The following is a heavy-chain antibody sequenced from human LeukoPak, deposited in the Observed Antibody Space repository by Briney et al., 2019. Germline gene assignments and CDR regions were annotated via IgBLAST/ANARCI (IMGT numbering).Heavy chain of an antibody. CDR1: GDSIISHTYY. CDR3: VRHQVGTMLNS. CDR2: MSYSGTP. J-gene: IGHJ4*02. V-gene: IGHV4-39*01. D-gene: IGHD1-7*01. Sequence: SETLSLTCSVSGDSIISHTYYWGWVRQPPGKGLEWIASMSYSGTPDYSPSLRGRVAMSVDTSKNRVSLKLNSVTAADTAVYYCVRHQVGTMLNSWGQGTLVTVSS.